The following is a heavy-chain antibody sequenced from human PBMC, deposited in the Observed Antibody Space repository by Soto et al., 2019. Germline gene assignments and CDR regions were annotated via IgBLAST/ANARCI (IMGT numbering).Heavy chain of an antibody. J-gene: IGHJ4*02. D-gene: IGHD6-13*01. CDR1: GYTFTSYA. CDR2: INAGNGNT. V-gene: IGHV1-3*01. CDR3: GRDIRLGPAAGTGLGY. Sequence: ASVKVSCKASGYTFTSYAMHWVRQAPGQRLEWMGWINAGNGNTKYSQKFQGRVTITRDTSASTAYMELSSLRSEDTAVYYCGRDIRLGPAAGTGLGYWGQGTLVTVSS.